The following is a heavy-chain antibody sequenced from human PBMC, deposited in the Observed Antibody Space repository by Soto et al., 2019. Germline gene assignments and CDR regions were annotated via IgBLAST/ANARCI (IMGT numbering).Heavy chain of an antibody. CDR2: INAYNGNT. V-gene: IGHV1-18*04. CDR1: GYSITNNY. J-gene: IGHJ6*02. D-gene: IGHD5-18*01. CDR3: ATAERGYSYGYDYYYGMDV. Sequence: GASVKVSCKASGYSITNNYMHWVRQAPGQGLEWMGWINAYNGNTNYAQRLQGRVTMTTDTSTSTAYMELRSLRSDDTAVYYCATAERGYSYGYDYYYGMDVWGQGTTVTVSS.